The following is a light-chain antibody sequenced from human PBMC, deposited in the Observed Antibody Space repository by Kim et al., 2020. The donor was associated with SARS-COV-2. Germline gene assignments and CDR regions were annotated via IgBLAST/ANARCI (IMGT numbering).Light chain of an antibody. CDR1: SRDVGGYNY. V-gene: IGLV2-8*01. CDR2: EVS. Sequence: GQEGTIACTGTSRDVGGYNYVSWYQQHPGKAPKLMIYEVSKRPSGVPDRFSGSKSGNTASLTVSGLQAEDEADYYCSSYAGSNNLVFGGGTQLTVL. J-gene: IGLJ2*01. CDR3: SSYAGSNNLV.